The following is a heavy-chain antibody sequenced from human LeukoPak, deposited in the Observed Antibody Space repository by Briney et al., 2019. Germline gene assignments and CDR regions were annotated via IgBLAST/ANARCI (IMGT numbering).Heavy chain of an antibody. J-gene: IGHJ4*02. CDR3: AKAPSLTLPDY. D-gene: IGHD3-9*01. CDR1: GFTFSSYD. Sequence: PGGSLRLSCAASGFTFSSYDMHWVRQAAGKWLDWVSSIRTTGDTYYHGSVKGGFTISRENAKNSLYLQINSMRSGDTALYYFAKAPSLTLPDYWGQGTLVTVSS. CDR2: IRTTGDT. V-gene: IGHV3-13*01.